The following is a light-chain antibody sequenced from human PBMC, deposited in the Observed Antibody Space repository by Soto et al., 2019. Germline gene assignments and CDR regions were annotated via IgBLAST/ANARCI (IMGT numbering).Light chain of an antibody. V-gene: IGLV2-14*01. CDR1: SSDIGGYDY. Sequence: QSVLTQPAAVSGSPGQSITLSCTGTSSDIGGYDYVSWYQRHPGKAPKLIIYDVNNRPSGVSNRFSGSKSGNTASLTISGLQAEDEADYYCTSYASSSSHVVFGGGTKVTVL. J-gene: IGLJ2*01. CDR2: DVN. CDR3: TSYASSSSHVV.